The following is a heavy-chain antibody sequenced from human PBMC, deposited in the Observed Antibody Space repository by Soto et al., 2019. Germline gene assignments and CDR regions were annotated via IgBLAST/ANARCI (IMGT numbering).Heavy chain of an antibody. CDR2: IYYSGST. CDR3: ARVRGSGSYAAYYFDS. D-gene: IGHD3-10*01. Sequence: PSETLSFTCTVSGGSISSGGYYWSWIRQHPGKGLEWIGYIYYSGSTYYNPSLKSRVTISVDTSKNQFSLKLRSVTAADTAVYYCARVRGSGSYAAYYFDSWGQGTLVTVSS. CDR1: GGSISSGGYY. V-gene: IGHV4-31*03. J-gene: IGHJ4*01.